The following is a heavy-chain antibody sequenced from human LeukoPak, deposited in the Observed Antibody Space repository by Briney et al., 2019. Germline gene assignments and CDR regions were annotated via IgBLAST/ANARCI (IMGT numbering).Heavy chain of an antibody. V-gene: IGHV4-61*02. D-gene: IGHD3-22*01. CDR2: IYTSGST. CDR3: ARDGIWLSGYYPHDAFDI. J-gene: IGHJ3*02. Sequence: KPSETLSLTCTVSGGSISSGSYYWSWIRQPAGKGLEWIGRIYTSGSTNYNPSLKSRVTISVDTSKNQFSLKLSSVTAADTAVYYCARDGIWLSGYYPHDAFDIWGQGTMVTVSS. CDR1: GGSISSGSYY.